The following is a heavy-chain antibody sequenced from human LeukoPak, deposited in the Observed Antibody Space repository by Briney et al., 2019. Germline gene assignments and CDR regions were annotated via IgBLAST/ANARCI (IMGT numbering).Heavy chain of an antibody. Sequence: ASVKVSCKASGYTFTGYYMHWVRQAPGQGLEWMGWINPKSGGTNYAQKFQGRVTMTRDTSISAAYMELSRLRSDDTAVYYCARVTGDYYYMDVWGKGTTVTVSS. J-gene: IGHJ6*03. V-gene: IGHV1-2*02. CDR3: ARVTGDYYYMDV. CDR2: INPKSGGT. D-gene: IGHD3-10*01. CDR1: GYTFTGYY.